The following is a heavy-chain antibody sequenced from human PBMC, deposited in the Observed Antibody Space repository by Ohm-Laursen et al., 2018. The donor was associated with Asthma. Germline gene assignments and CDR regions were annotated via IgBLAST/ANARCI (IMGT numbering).Heavy chain of an antibody. CDR1: GYTFTSYA. J-gene: IGHJ6*02. CDR3: AREPPHWNDVRGMDV. Sequence: ESSVKVSCKASGYTFTSYAMHWVRQAPGQRLEWMGWINAGNGNTKYSQKFQGRVTITRDTSASTAYMELSSLRSEDTAVYYCAREPPHWNDVRGMDVWGQGTTVTVSS. D-gene: IGHD1-1*01. CDR2: INAGNGNT. V-gene: IGHV1-3*01.